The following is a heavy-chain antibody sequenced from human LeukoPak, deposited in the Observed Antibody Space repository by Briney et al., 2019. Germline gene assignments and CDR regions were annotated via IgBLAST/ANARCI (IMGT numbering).Heavy chain of an antibody. CDR2: IYTSGST. V-gene: IGHV4-61*02. D-gene: IGHD2-2*01. Sequence: PSETLSLTCTVSGDSISSGSYYWTWIRQPAGKGLEWIGRIYTSGSTNYNPSLKSRVTISVDTSKNQFSLKLSSVTAADTAVYYCARAKHAFNYFDYWGQGTLVTVSS. J-gene: IGHJ4*02. CDR3: ARAKHAFNYFDY. CDR1: GDSISSGSYY.